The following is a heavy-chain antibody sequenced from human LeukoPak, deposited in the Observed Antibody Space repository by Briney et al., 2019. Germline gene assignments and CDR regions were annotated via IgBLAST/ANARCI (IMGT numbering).Heavy chain of an antibody. Sequence: PPQTLSLTCTVSGGSIGSDSYYWRWIRQPAGKGLEWIGRIYTSGSTNYNPSLKSRVTISVDTSKNQFSLKLSSVTAADTAVYYCARDLDFWSGYDVYYYGMDVWGQGTTVTVSS. J-gene: IGHJ6*02. D-gene: IGHD3-3*01. CDR1: GGSIGSDSYY. CDR2: IYTSGST. CDR3: ARDLDFWSGYDVYYYGMDV. V-gene: IGHV4-61*02.